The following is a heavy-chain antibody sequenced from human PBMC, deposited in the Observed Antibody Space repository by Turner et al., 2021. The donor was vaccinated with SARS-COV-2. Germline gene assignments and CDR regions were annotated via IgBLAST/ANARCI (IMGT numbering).Heavy chain of an antibody. CDR2: IYYSGST. V-gene: IGHV4-59*01. CDR1: GGSISSYY. CDR3: ARGFDY. J-gene: IGHJ4*02. Sequence: QVQLQESGPGLLKHSETLSLTCTVSGGSISSYYWSWIRQPPGKGLECIGYIYYSGSTNYNPSLKSRVTISVDTSKNQFSLKLSSVTAADTAVYYCARGFDYWGQGTLVTVSS.